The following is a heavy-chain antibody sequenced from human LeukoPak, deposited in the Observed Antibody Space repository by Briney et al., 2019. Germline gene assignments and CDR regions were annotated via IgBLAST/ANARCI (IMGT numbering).Heavy chain of an antibody. CDR1: GGSISSYY. V-gene: IGHV4-59*01. CDR2: IYYIGST. Sequence: ETLSLTCTVSGGSISSYYWSWIRQPPGKGLEWIGYIYYIGSTNYNPSPKSRVTISVDTSKNQFSLKLSSVTAADTAVYYCARDRSSWYYWGQGTLVTVSS. CDR3: ARDRSSWYY. J-gene: IGHJ4*02. D-gene: IGHD6-13*01.